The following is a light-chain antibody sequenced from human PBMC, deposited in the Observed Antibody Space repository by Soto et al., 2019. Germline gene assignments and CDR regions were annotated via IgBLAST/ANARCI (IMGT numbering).Light chain of an antibody. CDR1: SSNIGINY. V-gene: IGLV1-47*01. CDR3: AAWDDSLSSPV. CDR2: RNN. Sequence: QSVLTQPPSASGTPGQRVTISCSGSSSNIGINYVYWYQQLPGTAPKLLIYRNNQRPSGVPDRFSGPKSGTSASLAISGLRSEDEADYYCAAWDDSLSSPVFGGGTKVTVL. J-gene: IGLJ3*02.